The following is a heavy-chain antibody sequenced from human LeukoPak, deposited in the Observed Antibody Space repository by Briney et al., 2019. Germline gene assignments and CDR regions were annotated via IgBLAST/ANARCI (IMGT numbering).Heavy chain of an antibody. Sequence: SETLSLTRTVSGGSISSHYWSWIRQPPGKGLEWIGYIYYSGSTNYNPSLKSRVTISVDTSKNQFSLKLSSVTAADTAVYYCACSSSWYGDYFDYWGQGTLVTVSS. CDR2: IYYSGST. CDR1: GGSISSHY. D-gene: IGHD6-13*01. CDR3: ACSSSWYGDYFDY. V-gene: IGHV4-59*11. J-gene: IGHJ4*02.